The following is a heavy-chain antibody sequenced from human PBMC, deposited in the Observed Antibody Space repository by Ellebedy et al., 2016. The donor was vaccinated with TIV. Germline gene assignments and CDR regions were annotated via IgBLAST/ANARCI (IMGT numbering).Heavy chain of an antibody. CDR2: IYGRGGGI. CDR3: AKVQVGGDGRWVFDV. CDR1: GFTFSTYA. Sequence: GESLKISCAASGFTFSTYAMAWVRQTPGKGLEWVSGIYGRGGGISYADSVKGRFNLSRDNSKNTLYLQMNSLRAEDTAIYYCAKVQVGGDGRWVFDVWGQGTMLTVSS. D-gene: IGHD3-16*01. J-gene: IGHJ3*01. V-gene: IGHV3-23*01.